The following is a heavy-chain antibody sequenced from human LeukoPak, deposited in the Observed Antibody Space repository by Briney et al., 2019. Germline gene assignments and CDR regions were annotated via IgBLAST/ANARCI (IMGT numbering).Heavy chain of an antibody. J-gene: IGHJ4*02. CDR2: IYYSGST. D-gene: IGHD2-2*01. Sequence: SETLSLTCTVSGGSISSHYWSWIRQPPGKGLEWIGYIYYSGSTNYNPSLKSRVTISVDTSKNQVSLKLSSVTAADTAVYYCAIVLGYLDYWGQGTLVTVSS. CDR1: GGSISSHY. V-gene: IGHV4-59*11. CDR3: AIVLGYLDY.